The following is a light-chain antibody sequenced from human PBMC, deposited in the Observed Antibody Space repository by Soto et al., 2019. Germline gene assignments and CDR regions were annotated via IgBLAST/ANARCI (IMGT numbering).Light chain of an antibody. CDR3: SSYTSSSIPYV. Sequence: QSALTQPASVSGSPGQSITISYTGTSSDVGGYNYVSWYQQHPGKAPKLMIYEVSNRPSGVSNRFSGSKSGNTASLTISGLQAEDEADYYCSSYTSSSIPYVFGTGTKVTVL. CDR1: SSDVGGYNY. V-gene: IGLV2-14*01. J-gene: IGLJ1*01. CDR2: EVS.